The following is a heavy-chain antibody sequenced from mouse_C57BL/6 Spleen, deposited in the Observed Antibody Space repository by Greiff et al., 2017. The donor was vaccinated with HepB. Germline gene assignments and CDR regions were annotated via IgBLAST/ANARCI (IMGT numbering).Heavy chain of an antibody. CDR3: ARSAARNGYDRGFAY. CDR1: GYTFTDYY. J-gene: IGHJ3*01. D-gene: IGHD2-2*01. Sequence: EVQLQQSGPVLVKPGASVKMSCKASGYTFTDYYMNWVKQSHGKSLEWIGVINPYNGGTSYNQKFKGKATLTVDKSSSTAYMELNSLTSEDSAVYYCARSAARNGYDRGFAYWGQGTLVTVSA. V-gene: IGHV1-19*01. CDR2: INPYNGGT.